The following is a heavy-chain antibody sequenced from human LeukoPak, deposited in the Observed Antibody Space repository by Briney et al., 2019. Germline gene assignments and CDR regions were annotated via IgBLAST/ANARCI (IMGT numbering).Heavy chain of an antibody. J-gene: IGHJ5*02. D-gene: IGHD2-2*01. V-gene: IGHV4-34*01. CDR2: INHSGST. CDR1: GGSFSGYY. Sequence: PSETLSLTCAVYGGSFSGYYWSWIRHPPGKGLEWIGEINHSGSTNYNPSLKSRVTISVDTSKNQFSLKLSSVTAADTAVYYCARKGRLGCSSTCCYFRPQYNWFDPWGQGTLVTVSS. CDR3: ARKGRLGCSSTCCYFRPQYNWFDP.